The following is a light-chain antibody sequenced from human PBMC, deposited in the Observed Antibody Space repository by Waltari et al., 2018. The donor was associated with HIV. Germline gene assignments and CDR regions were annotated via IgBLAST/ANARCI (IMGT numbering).Light chain of an antibody. Sequence: DIQMTQSPSTLSASVGDRVNITCRASQSLTNWLAWYQQKPGKAPKVLIHKASTLKSGVPSRLSGSGSGTEFNFTISCLQPDDFATYYCHQYKSYPWTFGQGTRV. J-gene: IGKJ1*01. CDR2: KAS. CDR3: HQYKSYPWT. CDR1: QSLTNW. V-gene: IGKV1-5*03.